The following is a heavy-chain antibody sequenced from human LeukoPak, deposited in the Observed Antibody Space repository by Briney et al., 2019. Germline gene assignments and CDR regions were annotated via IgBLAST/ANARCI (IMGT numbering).Heavy chain of an antibody. D-gene: IGHD1-14*01. J-gene: IGHJ6*02. CDR1: GLTFSSSS. Sequence: GGSLRLSCAASGLTFSSSSLSRVRQAPGKGLEWVANIKEDGSEKYYVDSVKGRFTVSRDNAENSLYLQMNSLRAEDTGVYYYARYNTDVWGQGTTVTVSS. V-gene: IGHV3-7*01. CDR3: ARYNTDV. CDR2: IKEDGSEK.